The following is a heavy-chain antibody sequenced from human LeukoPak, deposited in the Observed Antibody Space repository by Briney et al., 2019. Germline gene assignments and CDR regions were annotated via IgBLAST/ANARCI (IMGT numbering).Heavy chain of an antibody. V-gene: IGHV3-53*01. CDR1: GISVSSSY. D-gene: IGHD6-6*01. Sequence: GGSLRLSCAASGISVSSSYMSWVRQAPGKGLEWVSIIYSGGSTYYADSVKGRFTISRDDSKNTLYLQMNSLRAEDTAVYYCARVPIASSSGDYRYGMDVWGQGTTVTVSS. CDR2: IYSGGST. J-gene: IGHJ6*02. CDR3: ARVPIASSSGDYRYGMDV.